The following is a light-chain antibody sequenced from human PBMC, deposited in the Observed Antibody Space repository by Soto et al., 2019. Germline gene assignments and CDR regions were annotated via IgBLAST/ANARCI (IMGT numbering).Light chain of an antibody. J-gene: IGKJ4*01. CDR1: PSVTTN. V-gene: IGKV3-15*01. Sequence: EVVMTQSPATLSVSPGERVTFSCRASPSVTTNLAWYQHKPVQSPRLLISDASTGASGIPPRFSGSGSGTEFTLTIDRLQSADFAVYYCQQYDRWPVTFGGGTKVEIK. CDR3: QQYDRWPVT. CDR2: DAS.